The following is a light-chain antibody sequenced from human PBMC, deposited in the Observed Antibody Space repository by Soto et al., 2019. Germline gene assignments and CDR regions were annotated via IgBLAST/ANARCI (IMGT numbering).Light chain of an antibody. CDR2: DAS. CDR3: QQYNNFWT. J-gene: IGKJ1*01. V-gene: IGKV1-5*01. CDR1: QSISSW. Sequence: DIQMTQSPSALSASVGDRVTITCWASQSISSWLAWYQQKPGKAPRLLIYDASYLERGVPSRLSGSGSGTEFTLTISDLQPDDLATYYCQQYNNFWTFGPGTKVEI.